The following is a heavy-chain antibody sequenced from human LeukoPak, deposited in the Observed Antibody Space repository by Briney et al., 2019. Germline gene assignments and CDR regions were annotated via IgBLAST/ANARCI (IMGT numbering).Heavy chain of an antibody. CDR2: IYSSGST. D-gene: IGHD2-8*01. CDR3: ARYYCPRGSCYHFDY. Sequence: PSETLSLTCTVSGXSISSYYGSWIRQPPGKGREWIGYIYSSGSTNCNPSLKSRATLSVDTSKNQFSLRLTSITPADTAVYYCARYYCPRGSCYHFDYWGQGTLVTVSS. J-gene: IGHJ4*02. CDR1: GXSISSYY. V-gene: IGHV4-59*01.